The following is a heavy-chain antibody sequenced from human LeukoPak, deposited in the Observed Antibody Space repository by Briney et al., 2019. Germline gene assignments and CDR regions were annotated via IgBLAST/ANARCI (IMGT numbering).Heavy chain of an antibody. J-gene: IGHJ6*03. Sequence: SETLSLTCTVSGGSISSYYWSWIRQPAGKGLEWIGRIYTSGSTNYNPSLKSRVTMSVDTSKNQFSLKLSSVTAADTAVYYCARERNLFVYYYMDVWGKGTTVTISS. D-gene: IGHD1-7*01. V-gene: IGHV4-4*07. CDR1: GGSISSYY. CDR2: IYTSGST. CDR3: ARERNLFVYYYMDV.